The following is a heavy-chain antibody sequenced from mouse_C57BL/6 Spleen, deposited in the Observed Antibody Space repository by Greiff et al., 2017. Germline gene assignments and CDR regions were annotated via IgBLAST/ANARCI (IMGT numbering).Heavy chain of an antibody. V-gene: IGHV1-53*01. J-gene: IGHJ3*01. CDR3: ARGDPSYGNSGGFAY. CDR2: INPSNGGT. Sequence: QVQLQQPGTELVKPGASVKLSCKASGYTFTSYWMHWVKQRPGQGLEWIGNINPSNGGTNYNEKFKSKATLTVDKSSSTAYMQLSSLTSEDSAVYYCARGDPSYGNSGGFAYWGQGPLVIVSA. CDR1: GYTFTSYW. D-gene: IGHD2-10*01.